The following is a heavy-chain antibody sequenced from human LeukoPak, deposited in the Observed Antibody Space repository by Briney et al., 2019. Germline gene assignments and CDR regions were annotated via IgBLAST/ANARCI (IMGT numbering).Heavy chain of an antibody. CDR2: IWYDGSNK. V-gene: IGHV3-33*01. J-gene: IGHJ6*02. Sequence: GGSLRLSCAASGFSFSSYGMHWVRQAPGKGLEWVAAIWYDGSNKFYANSVKGRFTISRDNSKNMLYLQMNILRAEDTAVYFCARIAVADEYYYYTMDVWGQGTPVTGS. CDR1: GFSFSSYG. D-gene: IGHD6-19*01. CDR3: ARIAVADEYYYYTMDV.